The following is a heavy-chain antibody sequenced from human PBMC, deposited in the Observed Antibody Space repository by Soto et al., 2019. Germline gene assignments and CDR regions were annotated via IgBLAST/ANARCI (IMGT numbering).Heavy chain of an antibody. J-gene: IGHJ6*03. V-gene: IGHV1-8*01. CDR2: MNPQTGNT. CDR3: ARLSEESSSSNYYYFYMDV. Sequence: QVQLVQSGSEGKEPGASMKISCQASGYTFTRYDITWVRQATGQGLEWMGWMNPQTGNTAYAEKFQGRVTMTRSTSINTADMELSGLRSEDTAVYYCARLSEESSSSNYYYFYMDVWGKGSTVTVSS. D-gene: IGHD6-6*01. CDR1: GYTFTRYD.